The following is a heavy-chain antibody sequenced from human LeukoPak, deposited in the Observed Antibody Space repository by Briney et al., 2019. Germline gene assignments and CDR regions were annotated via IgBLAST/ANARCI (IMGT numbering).Heavy chain of an antibody. CDR2: VSDDGAKT. D-gene: IGHD3-16*01. CDR3: VDGSWAH. CDR1: GFTFSNCA. V-gene: IGHV3-23*01. J-gene: IGHJ4*02. Sequence: GGSLRLSCAASGFTFSNCAMSWVRQPPGKGLEWVSAVSDDGAKTWYADSVKGRFTISRDNSKNTVSLQMTNLRADDTAVYYCVDGSWAHWGQGTLVTVSS.